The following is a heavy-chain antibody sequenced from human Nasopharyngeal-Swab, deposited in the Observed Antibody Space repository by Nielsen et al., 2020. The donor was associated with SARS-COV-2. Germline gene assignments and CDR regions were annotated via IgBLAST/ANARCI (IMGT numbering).Heavy chain of an antibody. V-gene: IGHV3-23*01. Sequence: GESLKISCSASGFTFSNYAVSWVRQAPGKGLEWVSTLINNGGSTYYADAVKGRFTISRDNSKNTLYLQMDGLRVEDTAVYYCAKDGCPRSGECQFENWGQGTLDTVSS. D-gene: IGHD2-15*01. J-gene: IGHJ4*02. CDR3: AKDGCPRSGECQFEN. CDR2: LINNGGST. CDR1: GFTFSNYA.